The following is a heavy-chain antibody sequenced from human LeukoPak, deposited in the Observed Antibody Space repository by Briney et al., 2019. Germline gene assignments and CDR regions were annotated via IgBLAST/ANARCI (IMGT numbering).Heavy chain of an antibody. V-gene: IGHV1-69*06. Sequence: ASVNVSCKASGCTFSSYSISWVRQAPGQGREGIGRIRPIFCTAKYAQKFQGRVTITADKSTSTAYMELSSLRSEDTAVYSCARDPPPNKQGYWGQGTLVTVSS. CDR3: ARDPPPNKQGY. CDR1: GCTFSSYS. CDR2: IRPIFCTA. J-gene: IGHJ4*02.